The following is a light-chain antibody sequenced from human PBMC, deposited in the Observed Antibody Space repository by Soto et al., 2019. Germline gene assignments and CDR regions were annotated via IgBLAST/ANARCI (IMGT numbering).Light chain of an antibody. CDR1: QSVSSN. J-gene: IGKJ2*01. CDR3: QQYNIWPPYT. Sequence: EIVMTQSPATLSVSPGERATLSCRASQSVSSNLAWYQQKPGQAPRLLIYGASTRATGIPARFSGSGSGTEFTLTISSLQSEYFAVYYCQQYNIWPPYTFGQGTKLEIK. CDR2: GAS. V-gene: IGKV3-15*01.